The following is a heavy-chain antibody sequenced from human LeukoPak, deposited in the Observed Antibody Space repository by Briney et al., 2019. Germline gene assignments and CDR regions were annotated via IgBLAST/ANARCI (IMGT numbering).Heavy chain of an antibody. CDR3: ARESLGSGYAFDN. CDR2: INSDGSST. CDR1: GFTFSNYW. V-gene: IGHV3-74*01. D-gene: IGHD3-22*01. Sequence: GGSLRLSCAASGFTFSNYWMHWVRQDPGKGLVWVSHINSDGSSTSYADSVKGRFTISRDNARNTLDLQMNSLRAEDTAVYYCARESLGSGYAFDNWGQGTLVTVFS. J-gene: IGHJ4*02.